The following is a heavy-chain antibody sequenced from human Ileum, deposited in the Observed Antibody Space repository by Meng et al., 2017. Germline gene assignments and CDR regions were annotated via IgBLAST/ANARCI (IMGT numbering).Heavy chain of an antibody. CDR2: AST. Sequence: GHLQEAGPGMVMPSATLALFCTVSGASVTSSHYQWGWIRQPPGKGLEWIGYASTNYNPSLKSRLTISLDTSKNQVSLKLTSVTAADTAVYYCARDHWGSLDYWGQGILVTVSS. J-gene: IGHJ4*02. CDR1: GASVTSSHYQ. V-gene: IGHV4-61*01. CDR3: ARDHWGSLDY. D-gene: IGHD7-27*01.